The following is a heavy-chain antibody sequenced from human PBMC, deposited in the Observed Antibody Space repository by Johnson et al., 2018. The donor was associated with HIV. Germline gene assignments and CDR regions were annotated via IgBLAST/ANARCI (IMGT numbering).Heavy chain of an antibody. CDR2: ISYDGSNK. CDR1: VFTFSSYG. V-gene: IGHV3-30*03. D-gene: IGHD5-24*01. J-gene: IGHJ3*02. CDR3: ARVGDGNNKNAFDI. Sequence: QMHLVESGGGVVQPGRSLRLSCVASVFTFSSYGMLRVRQAPGKGLEWVAVISYDGSNKYYADSVTGRFTISRDNSKNTLYLQMNSLRAEDTAVYYCARVGDGNNKNAFDIWGQGTMVTVSS.